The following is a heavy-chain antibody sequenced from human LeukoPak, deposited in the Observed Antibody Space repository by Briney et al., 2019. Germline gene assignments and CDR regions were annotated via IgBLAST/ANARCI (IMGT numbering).Heavy chain of an antibody. J-gene: IGHJ4*02. D-gene: IGHD6-13*01. CDR2: MNPNSGNT. CDR1: GYTFTSYD. Sequence: WASVKVSCKASGYTFTSYDINWVRQATGQGLEWMGWMNPNSGNTGYAQKFRGRVTMTRNTSISTAYMELSSLRSEDTAVYYCARRSRSSSWYYFDYWGQGTLVTVSS. CDR3: ARRSRSSSWYYFDY. V-gene: IGHV1-8*01.